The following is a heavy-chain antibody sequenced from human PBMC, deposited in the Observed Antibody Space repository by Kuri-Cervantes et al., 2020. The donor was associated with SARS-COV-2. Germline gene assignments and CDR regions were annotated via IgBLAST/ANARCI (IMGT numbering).Heavy chain of an antibody. J-gene: IGHJ3*02. CDR3: AKLVATNDVFDI. D-gene: IGHD5-12*01. CDR1: GFTFSSYE. Sequence: GGSLRPSCAASGFTFSSYEMNWVRQAQGKGLEWASYISSSVSTIYYADSVKGLFTIPRDNAKNSLYLQMSSLRAEDKDLSYCAKLVATNDVFDIWGQGTMVTVSS. V-gene: IGHV3-48*03. CDR2: ISSSVSTI.